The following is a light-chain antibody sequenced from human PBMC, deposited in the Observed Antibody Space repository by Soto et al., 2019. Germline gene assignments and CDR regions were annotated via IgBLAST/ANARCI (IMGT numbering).Light chain of an antibody. V-gene: IGKV1-17*03. CDR1: QGISNY. CDR3: LQHNSYPRT. CDR2: AAS. Sequence: DIQMTQSPSPMSASVADRFTLTCRASQGISNYLAWFQQQLGKVPKXXSYAASSLQSGVPSRVRCSGSGTEFTLTISSLKPEDFETYYCLQHNSYPRTFGQGTKVYIK. J-gene: IGKJ1*01.